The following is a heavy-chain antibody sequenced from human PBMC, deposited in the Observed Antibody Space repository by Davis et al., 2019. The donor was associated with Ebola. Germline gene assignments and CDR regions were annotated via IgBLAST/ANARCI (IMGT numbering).Heavy chain of an antibody. J-gene: IGHJ6*03. Sequence: ASVTVSCKASGYTFIAYYIHWVRQAPGQGLEWMGWLNPHTCATDYAQKFQGRVTMTWDTSISTAYMDLSSLRSDDTAVYYCARGRGYCSSRGCHDYYMDVWGKGTKVTVSS. CDR2: LNPHTCAT. CDR1: GYTFIAYY. V-gene: IGHV1-2*02. D-gene: IGHD2-15*01. CDR3: ARGRGYCSSRGCHDYYMDV.